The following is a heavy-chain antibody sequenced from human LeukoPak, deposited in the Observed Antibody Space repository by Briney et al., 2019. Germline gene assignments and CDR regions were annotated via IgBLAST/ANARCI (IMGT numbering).Heavy chain of an antibody. D-gene: IGHD5-24*01. CDR1: GGTFSRYA. CDR2: IIPIFGTA. CDR3: ARERGNEMATPSSFDY. V-gene: IGHV1-69*05. J-gene: IGHJ4*02. Sequence: SVKVSCKASGGTFSRYAISWVRQAPGQGLEWMGGIIPIFGTANYAQKFQGRVTITTDESTSTAYMELSSLRSEDTAVYYCARERGNEMATPSSFDYWGQGTLVSVSS.